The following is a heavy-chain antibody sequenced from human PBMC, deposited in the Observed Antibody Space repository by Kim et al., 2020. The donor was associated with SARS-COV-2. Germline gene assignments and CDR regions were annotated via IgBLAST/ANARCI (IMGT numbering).Heavy chain of an antibody. Sequence: SVKVSCKASGGTFSSYAISWVRQAPGQGLEWMGGIIPIFGTANYAQKFQGRVTITADESTSTAYMELSSLRSEDTAVYYCARGCRRPVEFYSSGLGDWFDPWGQGTLVTVSS. CDR1: GGTFSSYA. D-gene: IGHD6-19*01. J-gene: IGHJ5*02. CDR2: IIPIFGTA. CDR3: ARGCRRPVEFYSSGLGDWFDP. V-gene: IGHV1-69*13.